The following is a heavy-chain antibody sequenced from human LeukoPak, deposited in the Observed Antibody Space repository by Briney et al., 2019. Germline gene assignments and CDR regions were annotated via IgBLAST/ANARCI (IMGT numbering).Heavy chain of an antibody. CDR1: GYTFTSYG. V-gene: IGHV1-18*01. Sequence: ASVKVSCKASGYTFTSYGISWVRQAPGQGLEWMGWISAYNGNTNYAQKFQGRVTMTTDTSTSTAYMELRSLRSDDTAVYYSATVWSGYSYGYVDYWGQGTLVTVSS. CDR2: ISAYNGNT. D-gene: IGHD5-18*01. CDR3: ATVWSGYSYGYVDY. J-gene: IGHJ4*02.